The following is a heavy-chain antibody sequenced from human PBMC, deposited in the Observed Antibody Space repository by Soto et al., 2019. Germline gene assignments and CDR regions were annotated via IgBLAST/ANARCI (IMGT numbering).Heavy chain of an antibody. CDR2: ISYDGSNK. Sequence: PGGSLRLSCAASGFTFSSYGMHWVRQAPGKGLELVAVISYDGSNKYYADSVKGRFTISRDNSKNTLYLQMNSLRAEDTAVYYCAKEHDITNWNSDYYYYYYMDVWGKGTTVTVSS. V-gene: IGHV3-30*18. CDR1: GFTFSSYG. J-gene: IGHJ6*03. CDR3: AKEHDITNWNSDYYYYYYMDV. D-gene: IGHD1-7*01.